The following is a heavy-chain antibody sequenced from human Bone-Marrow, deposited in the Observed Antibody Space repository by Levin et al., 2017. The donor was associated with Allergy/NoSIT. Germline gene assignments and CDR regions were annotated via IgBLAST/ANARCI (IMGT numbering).Heavy chain of an antibody. D-gene: IGHD2-21*02. CDR3: ARDRRWVTRSSVYYFGMDV. J-gene: IGHJ6*02. V-gene: IGHV3-20*04. Sequence: GGSLRLSCAASGFTFDDYDMRWVRQAPGKGLEWVSGINWNGGSTGYVDSVKGRFTISRDNAKNTLYLHMDSLRAEDTALYYCARDRRWVTRSSVYYFGMDVWGQGTTVTVSS. CDR2: INWNGGST. CDR1: GFTFDDYD.